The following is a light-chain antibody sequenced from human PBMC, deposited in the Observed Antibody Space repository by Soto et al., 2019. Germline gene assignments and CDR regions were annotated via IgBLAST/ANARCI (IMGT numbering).Light chain of an antibody. CDR3: SSYTISSTRV. CDR2: DVS. CDR1: SSDVGGYNY. Sequence: QSALTQPASVSGSPGQSITISCTGTSSDVGGYNYVSWYQQHPGKAPKLMIYDVSYRPSGVSSRFSGSKSGNTVSLTISGLQAEDEADYYCSSYTISSTRVFGTGTKLTVL. J-gene: IGLJ1*01. V-gene: IGLV2-14*01.